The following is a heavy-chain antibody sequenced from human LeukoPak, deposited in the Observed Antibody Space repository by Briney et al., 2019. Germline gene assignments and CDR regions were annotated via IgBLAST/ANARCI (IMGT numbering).Heavy chain of an antibody. Sequence: SETLSLTCTVSGGSISSYYWSWIRQPPGKGLEWIGSIYYSGSTYYNPSLKSRVTISVDTSKNQFSLKLSSVTAADTAVYYCARVVVVVAATDYWGQGTLVTVSS. V-gene: IGHV4-59*05. CDR2: IYYSGST. CDR3: ARVVVVVAATDY. CDR1: GGSISSYY. D-gene: IGHD2-15*01. J-gene: IGHJ4*02.